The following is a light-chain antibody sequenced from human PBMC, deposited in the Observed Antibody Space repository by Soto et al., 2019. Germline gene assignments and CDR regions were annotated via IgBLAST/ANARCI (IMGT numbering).Light chain of an antibody. Sequence: QPVLTQPPSASGTPGQRVTISCSGSSSNIGSNTVNWYQQLPGTAPKLLIYSNNQRPSGVPDRFSGSKSGTSASLAISGLQSEYEADYYCAAWDDSLNGYVFVTGTKLTVL. CDR1: SSNIGSNT. CDR2: SNN. J-gene: IGLJ1*01. V-gene: IGLV1-44*01. CDR3: AAWDDSLNGYV.